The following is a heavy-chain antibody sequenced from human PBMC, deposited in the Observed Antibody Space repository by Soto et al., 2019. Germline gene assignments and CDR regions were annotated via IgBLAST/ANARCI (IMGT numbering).Heavy chain of an antibody. J-gene: IGHJ6*02. CDR2: INSDGSST. Sequence: GGSLRLSCAASGFTFSSYWMHWVRQAPGKGLVWVSRINSDGSSTSYADSVKGRSTISRDNAKNTLYLQMNSLRAEDTAVYYCARVNSGSYYYYYYYGMDVWGQGTTVTVSS. CDR3: ARVNSGSYYYYYYYGMDV. CDR1: GFTFSSYW. D-gene: IGHD1-26*01. V-gene: IGHV3-74*01.